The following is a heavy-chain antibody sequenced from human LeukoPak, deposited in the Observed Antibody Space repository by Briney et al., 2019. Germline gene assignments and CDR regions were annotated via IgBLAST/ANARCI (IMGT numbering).Heavy chain of an antibody. CDR2: IYYSGST. CDR3: ARVYRPYYYGSGSYGTQAH. V-gene: IGHV4-59*12. J-gene: IGHJ4*02. CDR1: GGSISSYY. Sequence: PSETLSLTCTVSGGSISSYYWSWIRQPPGKGLEWIGYIYYSGSTNYNPSLKSRVTISVDTSKNQFSLKLSSVTAADTAVYYCARVYRPYYYGSGSYGTQAHWGQGTLVTVSS. D-gene: IGHD3-10*01.